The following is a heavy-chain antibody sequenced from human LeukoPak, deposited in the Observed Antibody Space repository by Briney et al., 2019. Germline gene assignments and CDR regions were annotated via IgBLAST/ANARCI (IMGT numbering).Heavy chain of an antibody. V-gene: IGHV3-33*01. D-gene: IGHD1-20*01. CDR3: ASRDNWNQGDY. J-gene: IGHJ4*02. CDR2: IESDGTEK. Sequence: GRSLRLSCVASGFTLSSFGLHWVRQTPGKGLEWVAVIESDGTEKYSDDSVKRRFTISRDNSDNTVYLQMNNLRVEDTALYYCASRDNWNQGDYWGQGTLVTVSS. CDR1: GFTLSSFG.